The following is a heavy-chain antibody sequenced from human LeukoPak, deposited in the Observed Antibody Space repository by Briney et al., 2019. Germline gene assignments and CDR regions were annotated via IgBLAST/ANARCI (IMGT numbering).Heavy chain of an antibody. Sequence: PGGSLRLSCAASGFTFDDYAMHWVRQAPGKGLEWVSGISWNSGSIGYADSVKGRFTISRDNAKNSLYLQMNSLRAEDTALYYCAKDSSSSSLRWFDPWGQGTLVTVSS. CDR3: AKDSSSSSLRWFDP. D-gene: IGHD6-6*01. J-gene: IGHJ5*02. CDR2: ISWNSGSI. V-gene: IGHV3-9*01. CDR1: GFTFDDYA.